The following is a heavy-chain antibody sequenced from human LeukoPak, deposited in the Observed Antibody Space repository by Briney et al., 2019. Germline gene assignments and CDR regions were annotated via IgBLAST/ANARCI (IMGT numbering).Heavy chain of an antibody. CDR3: ARHLGYRRGADAFDI. D-gene: IGHD2-2*03. J-gene: IGHJ3*02. Sequence: GESLKISCKGSGYSFTSYWIGWVRQMPGKGLEWMGIIYPGDSDTRYSPSFQGQVTISADKSISTAYLQWSSLKASDTAMYYCARHLGYRRGADAFDIWGQGTMVTVSS. V-gene: IGHV5-51*01. CDR2: IYPGDSDT. CDR1: GYSFTSYW.